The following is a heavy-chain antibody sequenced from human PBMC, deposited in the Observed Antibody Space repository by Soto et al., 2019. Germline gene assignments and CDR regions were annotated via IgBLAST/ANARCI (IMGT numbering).Heavy chain of an antibody. CDR1: NYTFSSYG. CDR3: ARDPPALLDFDY. J-gene: IGHJ4*02. CDR2: IDTYNGKT. V-gene: IGHV1-18*01. Sequence: QVQLVQSGPEVKNPGASVKVSCKASNYTFSSYGISWVRQAPGQGLEWMGWIDTYNGKTNYAQKYQGRVTMTTDTSTSTAYMELRQLRYDDTAVYYCARDPPALLDFDYWGQGTLVTGSS.